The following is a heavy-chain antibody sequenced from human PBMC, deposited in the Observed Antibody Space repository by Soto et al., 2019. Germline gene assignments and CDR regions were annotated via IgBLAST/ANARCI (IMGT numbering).Heavy chain of an antibody. CDR1: GFTFSNSY. Sequence: EVQLVESGGGLVQPGGSLRLSCAASGFTFSNSYMTWVRQAPGKGLEWVASIKEDGSQTHYVDSFKGRFTISRDNGANSLYLQMSNLRGEETAVYFCAKDEIDSYYVPWGQGTLVTVSS. CDR2: IKEDGSQT. J-gene: IGHJ5*02. D-gene: IGHD2-2*01. CDR3: AKDEIDSYYVP. V-gene: IGHV3-7*01.